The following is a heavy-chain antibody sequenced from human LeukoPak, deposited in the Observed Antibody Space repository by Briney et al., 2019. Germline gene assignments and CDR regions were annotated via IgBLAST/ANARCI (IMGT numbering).Heavy chain of an antibody. CDR1: GGSISSYY. V-gene: IGHV4-4*09. Sequence: PSETLSLTCTVSGGSISSYYWSWIRQPPGKGLEWIGYIYTSGSTNYNPSLKSRVTISVATSKNQFSLKLSSVTAADTAVYYCARQQRQLFRGGVYYYYYYMDVWGKGTTVTVSS. CDR2: IYTSGST. CDR3: ARQQRQLFRGGVYYYYYYMDV. J-gene: IGHJ6*03. D-gene: IGHD3-10*01.